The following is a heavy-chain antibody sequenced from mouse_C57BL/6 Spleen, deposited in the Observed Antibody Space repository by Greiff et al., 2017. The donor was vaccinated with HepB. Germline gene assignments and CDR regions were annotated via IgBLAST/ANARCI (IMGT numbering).Heavy chain of an antibody. J-gene: IGHJ2*01. CDR3: ARANDGYSL. V-gene: IGHV3-6*01. Sequence: EVQLQQSGPGLVKPSQSLSLTCSVTGYSITSGYYWNWIRQFPGNKLEWMGYISYDGSNNYNPSLKNRISITRDTSKNQFFLKLNSVTTEDTATYYCARANDGYSLWGQGTTLTVSS. D-gene: IGHD2-3*01. CDR1: GYSITSGYY. CDR2: ISYDGSN.